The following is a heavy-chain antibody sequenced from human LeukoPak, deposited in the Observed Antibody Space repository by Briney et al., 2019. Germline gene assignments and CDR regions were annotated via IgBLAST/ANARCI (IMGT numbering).Heavy chain of an antibody. Sequence: SVKVSCKASGGTFSSYAISWVRQAPGQGLEWMGRIIPIFGTANYAQKFQGRVTITTDESTSTAYMELSSLRSEDTAVYYCARDQIVVVTESYFDYWGQGTLVTVSS. V-gene: IGHV1-69*05. J-gene: IGHJ4*02. CDR1: GGTFSSYA. CDR3: ARDQIVVVTESYFDY. CDR2: IIPIFGTA. D-gene: IGHD3-22*01.